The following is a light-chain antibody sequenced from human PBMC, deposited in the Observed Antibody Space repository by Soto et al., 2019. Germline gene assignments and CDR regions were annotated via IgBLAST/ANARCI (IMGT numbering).Light chain of an antibody. CDR3: QQSYSTPWT. V-gene: IGKV1-39*01. CDR1: QSISSW. CDR2: AAS. J-gene: IGKJ1*01. Sequence: DIRLTQSPSFLSVSLGDRVTITCGASQSISSWLAWYQQKPGKAPNLLIHAASSLQSGVPSRFSGSGSGTDFTLTISSLQTEDFATYYCQQSYSTPWTFGQGTKVDIK.